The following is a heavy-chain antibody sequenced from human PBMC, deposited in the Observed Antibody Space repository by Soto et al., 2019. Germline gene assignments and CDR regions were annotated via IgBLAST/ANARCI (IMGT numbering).Heavy chain of an antibody. J-gene: IGHJ4*02. V-gene: IGHV4-59*01. CDR2: ISYSGYT. CDR3: ARDGGIVGVNTYFDY. D-gene: IGHD1-26*01. Sequence: SETLSLTCTVSGDSFSSYFWSWIRQPPGKGLEWIGFISYSGYTKYNPSLKSRVSISVDTSKSQFSLMLISVTAADTAVYYCARDGGIVGVNTYFDYWGQGALVTVS. CDR1: GDSFSSYF.